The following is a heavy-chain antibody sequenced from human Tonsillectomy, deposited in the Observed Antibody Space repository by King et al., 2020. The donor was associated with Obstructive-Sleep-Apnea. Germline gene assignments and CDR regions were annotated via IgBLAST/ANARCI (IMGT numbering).Heavy chain of an antibody. D-gene: IGHD3-22*01. J-gene: IGHJ4*02. CDR1: GGSISSYY. Sequence: QVQLQESGPGLVKPSETLSLTCTVSGGSISSYYWNWIRQPPGKGLEWIGYIYYSGSTNYNPSLKSRVTISVDMSKNQFSLKLSSVTAADTAVYYCARSYYYDSSSYSDLFGYWGQGTLVTVSS. V-gene: IGHV4-59*01. CDR2: IYYSGST. CDR3: ARSYYYDSSSYSDLFGY.